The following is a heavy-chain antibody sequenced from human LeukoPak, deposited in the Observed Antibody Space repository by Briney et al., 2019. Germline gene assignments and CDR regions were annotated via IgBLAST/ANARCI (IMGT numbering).Heavy chain of an antibody. CDR2: IYTSGST. Sequence: PSETLSLTCTVSGGSIGCYYWSWIRQPAGQGLEWIGRIYTSGSTDHHPSLKSRVTMSVDTSKNQFSLKLNSVTAADTAVYYCARGSSGGKRSAFDIWGQGTMVTVSS. V-gene: IGHV4-4*07. CDR3: ARGSSGGKRSAFDI. D-gene: IGHD6-19*01. CDR1: GGSIGCYY. J-gene: IGHJ3*02.